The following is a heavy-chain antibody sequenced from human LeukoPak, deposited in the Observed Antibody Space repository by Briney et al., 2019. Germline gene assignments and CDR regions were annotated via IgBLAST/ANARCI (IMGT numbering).Heavy chain of an antibody. Sequence: SETLSPTCAVYGGSFSGYYWSWIRQPPGKGLEWIGEINHSGSTNYNPSLKSRVTISVDTSKNQFSLKLSSVTAADTAVYYCARGPKRLDIVVVPAGQRAYSPWGQGTLVTVSS. D-gene: IGHD2-2*01. V-gene: IGHV4-34*01. CDR2: INHSGST. J-gene: IGHJ5*02. CDR3: ARGPKRLDIVVVPAGQRAYSP. CDR1: GGSFSGYY.